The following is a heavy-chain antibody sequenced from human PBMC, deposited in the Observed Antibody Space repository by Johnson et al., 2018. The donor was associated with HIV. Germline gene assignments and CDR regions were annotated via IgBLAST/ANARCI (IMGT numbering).Heavy chain of an antibody. CDR2: TNSDGSST. D-gene: IGHD3-22*01. CDR1: GFTLSSYW. Sequence: VQLVESGGGLVQPGGSLRLSCVASGFTLSSYWIHWVRRAPGKGLVWVSRTNSDGSSTSYADSVKGRFTISRDNAKNTLYLQMNSLRAEDTAVYYCANTYYYESSGYSGAFDLWGQGAMVTVSS. J-gene: IGHJ3*01. V-gene: IGHV3-74*01. CDR3: ANTYYYESSGYSGAFDL.